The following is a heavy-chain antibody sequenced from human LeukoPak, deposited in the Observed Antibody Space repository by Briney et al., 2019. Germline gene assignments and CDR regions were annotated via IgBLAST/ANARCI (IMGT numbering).Heavy chain of an antibody. D-gene: IGHD2-2*02. CDR3: ARNYVVVVPPAIRKRDYYYGMDV. V-gene: IGHV3-48*03. CDR2: ISGSGSTI. Sequence: GGSLRLSCAASGFTFSSYEMNWVRQAPGKGLEWVSYISGSGSTIYYADSVKGRFTISRDNAKNSLYLQINSLRAEDTAVYYCARNYVVVVPPAIRKRDYYYGMDVWGQGTTVTVSS. CDR1: GFTFSSYE. J-gene: IGHJ6*02.